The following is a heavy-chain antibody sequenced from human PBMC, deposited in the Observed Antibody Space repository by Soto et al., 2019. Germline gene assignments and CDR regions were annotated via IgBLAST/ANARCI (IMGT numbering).Heavy chain of an antibody. CDR2: ISSSSSTI. V-gene: IGHV3-48*01. D-gene: IGHD5-18*01. CDR3: ARDVNTAMPNHYYYGMDV. Sequence: EVQLVESGGGLVQPGGSLRLSCAASGFTFSSYSMNWVRQAPGKGLEWVSYISSSSSTIYYADSVKGRFTISRDNAKNSXXLQMNSLRAEDTAVYYCARDVNTAMPNHYYYGMDVWGQGTTVTVSS. J-gene: IGHJ6*02. CDR1: GFTFSSYS.